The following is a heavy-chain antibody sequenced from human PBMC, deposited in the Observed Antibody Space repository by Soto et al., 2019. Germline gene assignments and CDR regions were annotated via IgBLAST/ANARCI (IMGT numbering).Heavy chain of an antibody. CDR3: ARVLAYDSSGNYYYGMDV. CDR1: GFTFSSYA. V-gene: IGHV3-30-3*01. Sequence: GGSLTLSCAASGFTFSSYAMHWVRQAPGKGLEWVAVISYDGSNKYYADSVKGRFTISRDNSKNTLYLQMNSLRAEGTAVYYCARVLAYDSSGNYYYGMDVWGQGTTVTVSS. CDR2: ISYDGSNK. D-gene: IGHD3-22*01. J-gene: IGHJ6*02.